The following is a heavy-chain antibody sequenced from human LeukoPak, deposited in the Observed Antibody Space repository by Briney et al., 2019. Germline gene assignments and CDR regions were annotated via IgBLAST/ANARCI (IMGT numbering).Heavy chain of an antibody. Sequence: GGSLRLSCAASGFTFDDYAMHWVRQAPGKGLEWVSLISGEGGTIYSADSVKGRFTISRDNSKNSLYLQMNSLRTEDTALYYCAKDKGGRQNLYWYFDLWGRGTLVTVSS. V-gene: IGHV3-43*02. CDR2: ISGEGGTI. D-gene: IGHD1-26*01. CDR1: GFTFDDYA. J-gene: IGHJ2*01. CDR3: AKDKGGRQNLYWYFDL.